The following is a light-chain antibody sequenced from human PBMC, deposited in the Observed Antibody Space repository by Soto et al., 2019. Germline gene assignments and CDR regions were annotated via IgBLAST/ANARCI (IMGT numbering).Light chain of an antibody. Sequence: VMTQSPATLSVSPGERATLSCWASETVATNLAWYQQKPGRTPRLLIYGASYRATGIPDRFSGSGSGTEFTLIINSLEPDEVAEYYCQQHAVTPRTFGQGTRLEIK. J-gene: IGKJ5*01. CDR2: GAS. CDR3: QQHAVTPRT. V-gene: IGKV3-11*01. CDR1: ETVATN.